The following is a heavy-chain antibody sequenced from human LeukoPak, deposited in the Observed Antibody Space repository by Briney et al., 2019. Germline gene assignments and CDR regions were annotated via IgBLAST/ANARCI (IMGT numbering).Heavy chain of an antibody. CDR3: GKERSVDSPHFDS. D-gene: IGHD1-26*01. Sequence: GSLRLSCAASGGTFSSCAMSWVRQAPRKGLDLVSTISSNGGSTYYADSVNGRCTISRDISNNTLYLQMNSLRAEDKALYYCGKERSVDSPHFDSWGQGTLVTVSS. V-gene: IGHV3-23*01. CDR2: ISSNGGST. J-gene: IGHJ4*02. CDR1: GGTFSSCA.